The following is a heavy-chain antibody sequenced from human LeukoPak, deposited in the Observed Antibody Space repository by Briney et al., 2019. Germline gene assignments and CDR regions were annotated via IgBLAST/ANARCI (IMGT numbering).Heavy chain of an antibody. D-gene: IGHD7-27*01. J-gene: IGHJ6*02. V-gene: IGHV1-18*01. CDR1: GYTLVSYG. CDR2: ISAYNGNT. Sequence: ASVKVSCKASGYTLVSYGISWVRQAPGQGLEWMGWISAYNGNTNYAQKLQGRVTMTTDTSTSTAYMELRSLRSDDTAVYYCALIAGDVSWGAYYYYGMDVWGQGTTVTVSS. CDR3: ALIAGDVSWGAYYYYGMDV.